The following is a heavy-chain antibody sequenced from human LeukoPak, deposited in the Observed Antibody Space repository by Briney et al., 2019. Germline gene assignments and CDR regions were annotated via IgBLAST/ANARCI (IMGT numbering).Heavy chain of an antibody. CDR3: AKDRRTAAAGYYFDY. D-gene: IGHD6-13*01. J-gene: IGHJ4*02. V-gene: IGHV3-9*01. CDR2: ISWNSGSI. CDR1: GFTFDDYA. Sequence: GRSLRLSCAASGFTFDDYAMHWVRQAPGKGLEWVSGISWNSGSIGYADSVKGRFTISRDNAKNSLYLQMNSLRAEDTALYYCAKDRRTAAAGYYFDYWGQGTLVTVSS.